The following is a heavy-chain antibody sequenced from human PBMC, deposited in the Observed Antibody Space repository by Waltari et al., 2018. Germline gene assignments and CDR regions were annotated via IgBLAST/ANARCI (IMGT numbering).Heavy chain of an antibody. D-gene: IGHD3-10*01. Sequence: EVQLVETGGGLIQPGGSLRLSCAASGFTVSSNYMRWVRPAPGKGLEWVSVIYSGGSTYYADSVKGRFTISRDNSKNTLYLQMNSLRAEDTAVYYCARDYVLLWFGNYYYYGMDVWGQGTTVTVSS. CDR1: GFTVSSNY. J-gene: IGHJ6*02. CDR3: ARDYVLLWFGNYYYYGMDV. V-gene: IGHV3-53*02. CDR2: IYSGGST.